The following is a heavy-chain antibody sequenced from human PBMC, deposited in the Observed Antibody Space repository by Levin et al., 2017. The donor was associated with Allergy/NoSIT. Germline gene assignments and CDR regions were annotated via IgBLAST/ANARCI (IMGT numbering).Heavy chain of an antibody. J-gene: IGHJ6*03. Sequence: GESLKISCAASRFTFSSYAMSWVRQAPGKGLEWVSLISDSGTDTYYADSVKGRFTISRDNSKNTLYLQMDSLRAEDTAVYYCAKDRAIAARLLYYYHYMDVWGKGTTVTVSS. CDR1: RFTFSSYA. CDR3: AKDRAIAARLLYYYHYMDV. D-gene: IGHD6-6*01. V-gene: IGHV3-23*01. CDR2: ISDSGTDT.